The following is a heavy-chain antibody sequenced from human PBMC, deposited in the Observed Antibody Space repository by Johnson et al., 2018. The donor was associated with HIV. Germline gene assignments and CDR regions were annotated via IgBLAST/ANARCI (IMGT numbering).Heavy chain of an antibody. CDR2: IRYDGSNK. V-gene: IGHV3-30*02. J-gene: IGHJ3*02. CDR1: GITVSRNY. Sequence: QVQLVESGGDLVQPGGSLRLSCAASGITVSRNYMTWVRQAPGKGLEWVAFIRYDGSNKYYADSVKGRFTISRDNSKNTLYLQMNSLGAEDTAVYYCARAPYSSSWYRDAFDIWGQGTMVTVSS. CDR3: ARAPYSSSWYRDAFDI. D-gene: IGHD6-13*01.